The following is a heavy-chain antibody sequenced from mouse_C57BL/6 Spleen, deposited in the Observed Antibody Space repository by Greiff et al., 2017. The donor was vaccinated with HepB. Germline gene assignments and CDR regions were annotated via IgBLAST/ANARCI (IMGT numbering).Heavy chain of an antibody. J-gene: IGHJ1*03. CDR2: ISDGGSYT. Sequence: EVMLVESGGGLVKPGGSLKLSCAASGFTFSSYAMSWVRQTPEKRLEWVATISDGGSYTYYPDNVKGRFTISRDNAKNNLYLQMSHLKSEDTAMYYCASEDGSSWYFDVWGTGTTVTVSS. CDR1: GFTFSSYA. CDR3: ASEDGSSWYFDV. V-gene: IGHV5-4*03. D-gene: IGHD1-1*01.